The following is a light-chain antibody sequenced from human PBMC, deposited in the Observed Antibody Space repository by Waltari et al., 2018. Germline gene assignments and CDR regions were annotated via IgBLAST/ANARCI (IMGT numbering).Light chain of an antibody. CDR2: WAS. CDR3: QQYYSSPLT. V-gene: IGKV4-1*01. J-gene: IGKJ4*01. Sequence: STIVLFCCNNKHCLAWYQQKPGQPPQLLISWASSRESGVPDRFSGSGSGTDFTLTISSLQAEDVAVYYCQQYYSSPLTFGGGTKVEIK. CDR1: TIVLFCCNNKHC.